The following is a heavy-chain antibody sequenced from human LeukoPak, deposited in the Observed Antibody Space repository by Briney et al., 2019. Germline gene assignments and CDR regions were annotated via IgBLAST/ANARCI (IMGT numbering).Heavy chain of an antibody. Sequence: GGSLRLSCAASGFTFDDYAMHWVRQAPGKGLEWVSGISWNSGSIGYADSVKGRFTISRDNAKNSLYLQMNSLRAEDTAVYYCARGGPTAPLDYWGQGTLVTVSS. J-gene: IGHJ4*02. CDR2: ISWNSGSI. D-gene: IGHD4-17*01. V-gene: IGHV3-9*01. CDR1: GFTFDDYA. CDR3: ARGGPTAPLDY.